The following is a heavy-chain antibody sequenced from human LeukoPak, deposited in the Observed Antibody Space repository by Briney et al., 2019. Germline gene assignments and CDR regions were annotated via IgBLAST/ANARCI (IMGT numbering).Heavy chain of an antibody. CDR1: GYAFTSYG. J-gene: IGHJ6*03. D-gene: IGHD3-10*01. CDR3: ARVMGLRYYGSGSYLTRYMDV. Sequence: GASVKVSCKASGYAFTSYGISWVRQAPGQGLEWMGWISAYNGNTNYAQKLQGRVTMTTDTSTSTAYMELRSLRSDDTAVYYCARVMGLRYYGSGSYLTRYMDVWGKGTTVTISS. CDR2: ISAYNGNT. V-gene: IGHV1-18*01.